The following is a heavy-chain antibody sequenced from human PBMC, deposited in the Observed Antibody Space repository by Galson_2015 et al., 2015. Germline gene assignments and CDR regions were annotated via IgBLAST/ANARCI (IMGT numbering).Heavy chain of an antibody. J-gene: IGHJ4*02. V-gene: IGHV1-3*01. Sequence: SVKVSCKASGYTFTSYAMHWVRQAPGQRLEWMGWINAGNGNTKYSQKFQGRVTITRDTSASTAYMELSSLRSEDTAVYYCARDLPMVRGVITSPTLDYWGQGTLVTVSS. CDR1: GYTFTSYA. D-gene: IGHD3-10*01. CDR2: INAGNGNT. CDR3: ARDLPMVRGVITSPTLDY.